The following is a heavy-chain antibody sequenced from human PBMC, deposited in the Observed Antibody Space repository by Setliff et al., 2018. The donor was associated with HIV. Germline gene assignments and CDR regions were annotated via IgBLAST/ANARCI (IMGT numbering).Heavy chain of an antibody. V-gene: IGHV4-61*01. J-gene: IGHJ4*02. Sequence: SETLSLTCTVSGDSVSSRSYYWSWIRHPPGKGLEWIGEVTHSGRTNYNPSLESRVTTSVDTSKKQFSLGLTSVTAADTAAYYCARGVRDNSGWSSYYFDYWGQGTLVTVSS. D-gene: IGHD6-19*01. CDR3: ARGVRDNSGWSSYYFDY. CDR2: VTHSGRT. CDR1: GDSVSSRSYY.